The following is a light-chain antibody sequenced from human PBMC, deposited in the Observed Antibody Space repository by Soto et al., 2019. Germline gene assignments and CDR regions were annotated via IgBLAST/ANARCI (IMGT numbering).Light chain of an antibody. V-gene: IGKV1-5*01. Sequence: DIQMTQSPSTLSASLGDRVTITCRASQSISSWLAWYQQKPGKAPKLLIYDASSLGSGVPSRFSGSGSGTEFTLTISSLQPDDFATYYCQQYNSYSWTFGQGTKVDIK. CDR1: QSISSW. CDR2: DAS. CDR3: QQYNSYSWT. J-gene: IGKJ1*01.